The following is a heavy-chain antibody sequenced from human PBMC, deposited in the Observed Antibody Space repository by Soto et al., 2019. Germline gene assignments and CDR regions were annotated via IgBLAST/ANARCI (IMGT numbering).Heavy chain of an antibody. J-gene: IGHJ4*02. V-gene: IGHV4-59*08. CDR3: VRGDTYGSGSPFRFDY. CDR1: GGSISSYY. Sequence: SETLSLTCTVSGGSISSYYWSWIRQPPGKGLEWIGYIYYSGSTNYNPSLKSRVTISVDTSKNQFSLKLSSVTAADTAVYYCVRGDTYGSGSPFRFDYWGQGTLVTVSS. D-gene: IGHD3-10*01. CDR2: IYYSGST.